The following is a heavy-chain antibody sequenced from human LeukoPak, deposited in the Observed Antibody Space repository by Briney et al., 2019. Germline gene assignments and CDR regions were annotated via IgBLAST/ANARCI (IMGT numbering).Heavy chain of an antibody. V-gene: IGHV3-7*01. D-gene: IGHD6-13*01. Sequence: RSVHKAPGKGLEWVANIKQDGNEKDYVDSVRGRFTISRDNAKNSLYLQMNSLRAEDTAVYYCARDEGYISPTHFDYWGQGTLVTVSS. CDR3: ARDEGYISPTHFDY. CDR2: IKQDGNEK. J-gene: IGHJ4*02.